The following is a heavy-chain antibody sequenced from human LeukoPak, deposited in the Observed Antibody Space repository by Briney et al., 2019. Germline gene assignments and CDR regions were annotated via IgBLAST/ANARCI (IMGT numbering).Heavy chain of an antibody. Sequence: SETRSPTGPVSGEFYSSHYWSWIRQSPRNGLDWIGEIIYGGDTTYNPSLKSRVTVSADKSKNQFFLRLTSVTAADTAVYYCARGVGGGRSDFDFWGQGTLVTVSS. V-gene: IGHV4-34*01. J-gene: IGHJ4*02. CDR1: GEFYSSHY. D-gene: IGHD6-19*01. CDR2: IIYGGDT. CDR3: ARGVGGGRSDFDF.